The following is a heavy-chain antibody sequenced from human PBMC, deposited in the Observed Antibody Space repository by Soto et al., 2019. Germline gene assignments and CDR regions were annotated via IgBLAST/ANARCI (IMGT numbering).Heavy chain of an antibody. CDR2: ISSNGGST. CDR1: GFTFSSYA. J-gene: IGHJ4*02. Sequence: EVQLVESGGGLVQPGGSLRLSCAASGFTFSSYAMHWVRQAPGKGLEYVSAISSNGGSTYYANSVKGRFTISRDNSKNTLYLQMGSLRAVDMAVYYCARDQFTMVRGVFDYWGQGTLVTVSS. D-gene: IGHD3-10*01. CDR3: ARDQFTMVRGVFDY. V-gene: IGHV3-64*01.